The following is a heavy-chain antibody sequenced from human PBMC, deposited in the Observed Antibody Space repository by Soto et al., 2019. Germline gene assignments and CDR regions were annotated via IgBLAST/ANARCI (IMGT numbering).Heavy chain of an antibody. V-gene: IGHV1-69*13. CDR2: IIPIFGTA. D-gene: IGHD5-18*01. J-gene: IGHJ6*02. CDR3: ARDYVDTAMVVYYYYGMDV. Sequence: SVKVSCKASGGTFSIYAIIWVRQAPGQGLEWMGGIIPIFGTANYAQKFQGRVTITADESTSTAYMELSSLRSEDTAVYYCARDYVDTAMVVYYYYGMDVWGQGTTVTVSS. CDR1: GGTFSIYA.